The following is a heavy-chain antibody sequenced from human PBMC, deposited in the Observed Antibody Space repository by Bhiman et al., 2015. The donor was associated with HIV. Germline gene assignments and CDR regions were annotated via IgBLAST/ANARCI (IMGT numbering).Heavy chain of an antibody. CDR1: ESTFSSYA. CDR2: ISYDGSNK. Sequence: QVQLVESGGGVVQPGRSLRLSCAASESTFSSYAMHWVRQAPGKGLEWVAVISYDGSNKYYADSVKGRFTISRDNSKNTLYLQLNSLRAEDTAVYYCARGVGAARRRPXTFDYWGQGTLVTVSS. V-gene: IGHV3-30-3*01. CDR3: ARGVGAARRRPXTFDY. J-gene: IGHJ4*02. D-gene: IGHD6-6*01.